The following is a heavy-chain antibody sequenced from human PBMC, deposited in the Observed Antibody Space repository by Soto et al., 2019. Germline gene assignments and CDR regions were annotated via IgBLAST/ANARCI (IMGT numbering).Heavy chain of an antibody. CDR2: ISSSSSYI. Sequence: PGGSLRLSCAASGFTFSSYSMNWVRQAPGKGLEWVSSISSSSSYIYYADSVKGRFTISRDNAKNSLYLQMNSLRAEDTAVYYCARELRYFDWLPWGSFDPWGQGTLVTVSS. J-gene: IGHJ5*02. V-gene: IGHV3-21*01. D-gene: IGHD3-9*01. CDR1: GFTFSSYS. CDR3: ARELRYFDWLPWGSFDP.